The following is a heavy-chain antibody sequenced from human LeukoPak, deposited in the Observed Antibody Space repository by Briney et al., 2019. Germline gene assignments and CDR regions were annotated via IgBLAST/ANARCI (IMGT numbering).Heavy chain of an antibody. CDR3: AKDLALYYYGSGSPSLDY. CDR1: GFTFSSYA. D-gene: IGHD3-10*01. Sequence: PGGSLRLSCAASGFTFSSYAMSWVRQAPGKGLEWVSAISGSGGSTYYADSVKGRFTISRDNSKNTLYLQMNSLRAEDTAVYYCAKDLALYYYGSGSPSLDYWGQRTLVTVSS. V-gene: IGHV3-23*01. CDR2: ISGSGGST. J-gene: IGHJ4*02.